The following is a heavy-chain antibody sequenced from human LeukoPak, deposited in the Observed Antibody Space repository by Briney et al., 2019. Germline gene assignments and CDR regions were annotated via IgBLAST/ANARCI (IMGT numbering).Heavy chain of an antibody. J-gene: IGHJ3*02. CDR2: IYYSGDT. CDR1: GGSISGDH. CDR3: ARRNDFDI. V-gene: IGHV4-59*08. Sequence: SETLSLTCTVSGGSISGDHWNWIRQPPGKGLEWIGNIYYSGDTNYNPSLKSRVTISVDTSKNQFSLKLSSVTAADTAVYYCARRNDFDIWGQGTMVTVSS.